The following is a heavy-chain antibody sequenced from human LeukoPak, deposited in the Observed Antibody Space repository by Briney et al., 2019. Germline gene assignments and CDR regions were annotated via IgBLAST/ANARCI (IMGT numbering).Heavy chain of an antibody. CDR2: IIPIFDIA. Sequence: ASVKVSCKASGGTFISYAISWVRQAPGQGLEWMGGIIPIFDIANYAQKFQGRVTITADESTSAAYMELSSLRSEDTAVYYCARDNRYSYGLGPPTSVFDYWGQGTLVTVSS. CDR1: GGTFISYA. D-gene: IGHD5-18*01. CDR3: ARDNRYSYGLGPPTSVFDY. V-gene: IGHV1-69*13. J-gene: IGHJ4*02.